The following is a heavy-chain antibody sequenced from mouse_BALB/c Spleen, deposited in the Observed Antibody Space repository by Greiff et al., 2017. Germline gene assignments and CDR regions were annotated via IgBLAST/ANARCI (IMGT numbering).Heavy chain of an antibody. CDR2: INPSTGYT. CDR1: GYTFTSYW. CDR3: ARGGAD. V-gene: IGHV1-7*01. J-gene: IGHJ3*01. Sequence: VQLQESGAELAKPGASVKMSCKASGYTFTSYWMHWVKQRPGQGLEWIGYINPSTGYTEYNQKFKDKATWTADKSSSTAYMQLSSLTSEDSAVYYCARGGADWGQGTLVTVSA.